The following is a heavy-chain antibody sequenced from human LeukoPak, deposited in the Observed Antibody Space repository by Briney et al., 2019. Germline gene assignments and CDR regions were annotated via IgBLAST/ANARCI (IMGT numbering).Heavy chain of an antibody. V-gene: IGHV3-30-3*01. D-gene: IGHD6-13*01. CDR3: ARDAPTGIAAAVASYYYYYGMDV. Sequence: GGSLRLSCAASGFTFSSYAMHWVRQAPGKGLEWVAVISYDGSNKYYADSVKGRFTISRDNSKNTLYLQMNSLRAEDTAVYYCARDAPTGIAAAVASYYYYYGMDVWGQGTTVTVSS. CDR2: ISYDGSNK. J-gene: IGHJ6*02. CDR1: GFTFSSYA.